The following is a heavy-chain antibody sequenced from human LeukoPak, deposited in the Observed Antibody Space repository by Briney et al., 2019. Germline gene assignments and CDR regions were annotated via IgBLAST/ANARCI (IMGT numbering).Heavy chain of an antibody. J-gene: IGHJ4*02. CDR1: EFTFSSYE. CDR3: ARAGAYHFDN. V-gene: IGHV3-48*03. Sequence: PGGSLRLSCAASEFTFSSYEMNWVRQAPGKGLEWVSYISSSGSTIYYADSVKGRFTISRDNAKNSLYLQMNSLRAEDTAVYYCARAGAYHFDNWGQGTLVTVSS. D-gene: IGHD3-16*01. CDR2: ISSSGSTI.